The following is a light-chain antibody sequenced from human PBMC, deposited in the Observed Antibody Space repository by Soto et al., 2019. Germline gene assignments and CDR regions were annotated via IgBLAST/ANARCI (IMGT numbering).Light chain of an antibody. CDR1: QSVSGN. CDR3: QQYNYRPPA. J-gene: IGKJ5*01. Sequence: EIVMTQSPATLSVSPGERAALSCRASQSVSGNLAWSQQTPGQAPRLLIYGASTRATGIPARFSGSGFGTEFTLTISSLKSEDFAVYYCQQYNYRPPAFGQGTRLEIK. CDR2: GAS. V-gene: IGKV3-15*01.